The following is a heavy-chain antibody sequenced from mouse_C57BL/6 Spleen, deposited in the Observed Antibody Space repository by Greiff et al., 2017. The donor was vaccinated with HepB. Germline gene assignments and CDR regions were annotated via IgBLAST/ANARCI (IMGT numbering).Heavy chain of an antibody. V-gene: IGHV1-4*01. D-gene: IGHD2-1*01. Sequence: QVQLQQSGAELARPGASVKMSCKASGYTFTSYTMHWVKQRPGQGLEWIGYINPSSGYTKYNQKFKDKATLTADKSSSTAYMQLSSLTSEDSAVYYCARWGCYYGNYPYYAMDYWGQGTSVTVSS. CDR1: GYTFTSYT. CDR2: INPSSGYT. J-gene: IGHJ4*01. CDR3: ARWGCYYGNYPYYAMDY.